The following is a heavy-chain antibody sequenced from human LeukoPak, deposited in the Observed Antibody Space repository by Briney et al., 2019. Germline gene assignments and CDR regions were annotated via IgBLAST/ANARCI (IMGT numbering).Heavy chain of an antibody. J-gene: IGHJ5*02. CDR2: IIPIFGIA. V-gene: IGHV1-69*17. Sequence: ASVKVSCKASGGTFSSYAISWVRQAPGQGLEWMGGIIPIFGIANYAQKFQGRVTITADKSTSTAYMELSSLRSEDTAVYYCARDVDDLGWFDPWGQGTLVTVSS. D-gene: IGHD3/OR15-3a*01. CDR1: GGTFSSYA. CDR3: ARDVDDLGWFDP.